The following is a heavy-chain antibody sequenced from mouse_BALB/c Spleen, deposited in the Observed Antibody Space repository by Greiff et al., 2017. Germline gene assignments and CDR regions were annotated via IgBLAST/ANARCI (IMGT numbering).Heavy chain of an antibody. V-gene: IGHV1S16*01. Sequence: VQLQQPGAELVKPGASVKLSCKASGYTFTSYWMHWVKQRPGQGLEWIGEINPSNGGTNYNEKFKRKATLTVDKSSSTAYMQLSSLTSEDSAVYYCTIQDYGTYWGQGTLVTVSA. CDR1: GYTFTSYW. CDR2: INPSNGGT. CDR3: TIQDYGTY. D-gene: IGHD2-1*01. J-gene: IGHJ3*01.